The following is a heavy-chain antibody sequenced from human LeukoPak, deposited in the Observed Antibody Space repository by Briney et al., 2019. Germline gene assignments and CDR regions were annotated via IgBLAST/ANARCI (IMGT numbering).Heavy chain of an antibody. CDR1: GFTFSSYS. CDR3: ARGVDYDFWSGYYTSFDY. CDR2: ISSSSSYI. J-gene: IGHJ4*02. V-gene: IGHV3-21*01. Sequence: PGGSLRLSCAASGFTFSSYSMNRVRQAPGKGLEWVSSISSSSSYIYYADSVKGRFTISRDNAKNSLYLQMNSLRAEDTAVYYCARGVDYDFWSGYYTSFDYWGQGTLVTVSS. D-gene: IGHD3-3*01.